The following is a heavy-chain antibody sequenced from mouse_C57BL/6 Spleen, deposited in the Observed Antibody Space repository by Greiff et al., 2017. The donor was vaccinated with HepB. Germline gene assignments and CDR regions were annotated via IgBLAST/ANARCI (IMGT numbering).Heavy chain of an antibody. CDR3: ARAAQATDYFDY. CDR1: GYTFTSYW. CDR2: IDPSDSYT. D-gene: IGHD3-2*02. J-gene: IGHJ2*01. Sequence: QVQLQQPGAELVMPGASVKLSCKASGYTFTSYWMHWVKQRPGQGLEWIGEIDPSDSYTNYNQKFKGKSTLTVDKSSSTAYMQLSSLTSEDSAVYNCARAAQATDYFDYWGQGTTLTVSS. V-gene: IGHV1-69*01.